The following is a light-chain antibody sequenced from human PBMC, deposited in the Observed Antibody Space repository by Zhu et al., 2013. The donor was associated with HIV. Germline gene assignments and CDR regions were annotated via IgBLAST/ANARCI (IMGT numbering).Light chain of an antibody. Sequence: EIVLTQSPGTLSLSPGKRATLSCRASQSVSRSYLAWYQQKPGQAPRLLISGASTRATGVPGRFSGSGSGTEFTLTITRLEPEDFAIYYCQEYEDSPITFGQGTRLEMK. CDR3: QEYEDSPIT. V-gene: IGKV3-20*01. CDR2: GAS. J-gene: IGKJ5*01. CDR1: QSVSRSY.